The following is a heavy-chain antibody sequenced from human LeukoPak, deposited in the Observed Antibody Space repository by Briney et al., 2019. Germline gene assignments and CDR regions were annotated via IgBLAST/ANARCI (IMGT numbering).Heavy chain of an antibody. D-gene: IGHD2-15*01. CDR2: IYTSGST. CDR1: GSSISRYY. Sequence: KPSETLSLTCTATGSSISRYYWSWIRQPAGKGLEWIGRIYTSGSTNYNPSLKSRVTISVDKSKNQFSLKLSSVTAADTAVYYCARDLVGAAIWAFDIWGQGTMVTVSS. CDR3: ARDLVGAAIWAFDI. J-gene: IGHJ3*02. V-gene: IGHV4-4*07.